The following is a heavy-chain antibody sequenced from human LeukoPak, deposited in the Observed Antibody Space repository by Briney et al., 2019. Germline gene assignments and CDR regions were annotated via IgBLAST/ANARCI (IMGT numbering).Heavy chain of an antibody. D-gene: IGHD6-13*01. CDR1: GFTFSSYA. Sequence: TGGSLRLSCAASGFTFSSYAMTWVRQAPGEGLEWVSTLSGSSSNTYYADSVKGRFSISRDNSQSTLYLQMNSLRAEDTAVYYCAKFRAAAGPRDFDYWGQGTLVTVSS. CDR2: LSGSSSNT. CDR3: AKFRAAAGPRDFDY. V-gene: IGHV3-23*01. J-gene: IGHJ4*02.